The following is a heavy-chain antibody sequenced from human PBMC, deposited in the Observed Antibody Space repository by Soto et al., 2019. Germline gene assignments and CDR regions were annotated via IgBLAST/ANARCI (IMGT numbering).Heavy chain of an antibody. V-gene: IGHV6-1*01. D-gene: IGHD6-13*01. Sequence: SQTLSLTCAISGDSVSSNSASWNWIRQSPSRGLEWLGRTYYRSRGYNDYAVSVKSRITVNPDTCKNEFSLPLSSVPPADTAVDYCARDFTSAAGLWNWFDPWGQGTLVTVSS. CDR2: TYYRSRGYN. CDR3: ARDFTSAAGLWNWFDP. CDR1: GDSVSSNSAS. J-gene: IGHJ5*02.